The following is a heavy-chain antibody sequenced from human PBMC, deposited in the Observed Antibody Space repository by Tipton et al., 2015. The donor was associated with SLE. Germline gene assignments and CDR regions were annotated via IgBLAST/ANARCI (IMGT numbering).Heavy chain of an antibody. J-gene: IGHJ4*02. CDR1: SFSNYW. Sequence: SFSNYWMSWVRQAPGKGLEWIGSIFYTGSTYYNPSLKSRVSFSIDTSTNQFSLKLNSVTAADTAAYYCARRHYSGPFDSWGQGTLVTVSS. V-gene: IGHV4-39*07. CDR3: ARRHYSGPFDS. D-gene: IGHD5-12*01. CDR2: IFYTGST.